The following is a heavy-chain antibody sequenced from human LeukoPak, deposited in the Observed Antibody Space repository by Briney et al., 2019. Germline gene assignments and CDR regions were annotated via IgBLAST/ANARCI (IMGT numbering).Heavy chain of an antibody. D-gene: IGHD5-12*01. Sequence: GGSLRLSCAASGFTFSSYSMNWVRQAPGKGLEWVSSISSSSSYIYYADSVKGRFTISRDNYKNTLYLQMNSLRAEDTAVYYCARDQRGYSGYDARDYWGQGTLVTVSS. CDR2: ISSSSSYI. J-gene: IGHJ4*02. CDR1: GFTFSSYS. CDR3: ARDQRGYSGYDARDY. V-gene: IGHV3-21*04.